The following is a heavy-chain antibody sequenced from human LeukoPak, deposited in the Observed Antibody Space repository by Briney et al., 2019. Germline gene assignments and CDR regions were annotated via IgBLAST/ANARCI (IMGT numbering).Heavy chain of an antibody. CDR2: ISSSGSTI. CDR1: GFTFSDYY. CDR3: ARERSGYHPSYYYYYMDV. V-gene: IGHV3-11*01. D-gene: IGHD3-3*01. J-gene: IGHJ6*03. Sequence: GGSPRLSCAASGFTFSDYYMSWIRQAPGKGLEWVSYISSSGSTIYYADSVKGRFTISRDNAKNSLYLQMNSLRAEDTAVYYCARERSGYHPSYYYYYMDVWGKGTTVTVSS.